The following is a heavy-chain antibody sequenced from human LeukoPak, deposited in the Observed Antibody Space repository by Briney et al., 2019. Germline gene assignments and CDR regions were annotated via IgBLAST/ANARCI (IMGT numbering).Heavy chain of an antibody. Sequence: ASVKVSCKASGYTFTSYYMNWVRQAPGQGLEWMGIINPSSGRTTYAQKFQGRVTMTRDMSTSTVYMELTSLRSEDTAVFYCARGGLPARSWFDPWGQGTLVTVSS. CDR3: ARGGLPARSWFDP. V-gene: IGHV1-46*01. CDR1: GYTFTSYY. D-gene: IGHD3/OR15-3a*01. J-gene: IGHJ5*02. CDR2: INPSSGRT.